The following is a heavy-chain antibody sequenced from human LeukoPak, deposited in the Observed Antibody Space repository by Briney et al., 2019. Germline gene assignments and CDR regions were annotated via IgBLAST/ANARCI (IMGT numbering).Heavy chain of an antibody. Sequence: SETLSLTCTVSGGSISSYYWSWIRQPAGKGLEWIGRIYTGGSTNYNPSLKSRVTMSVDTSKNQFSLKLSSVTAADTAVYYCARDKGYGDYAPFDYWGQGTLVTVSS. CDR1: GGSISSYY. V-gene: IGHV4-4*07. D-gene: IGHD4-17*01. CDR3: ARDKGYGDYAPFDY. CDR2: IYTGGST. J-gene: IGHJ4*02.